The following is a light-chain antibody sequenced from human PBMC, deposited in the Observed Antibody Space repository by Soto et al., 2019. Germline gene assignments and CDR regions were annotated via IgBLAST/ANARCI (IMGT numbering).Light chain of an antibody. Sequence: QSALTQPPSASGSPGQSVSISCTGTSRDVGGNNYVSWYQQHPGKAPKLMIYEVSKRPSGVPDRFSGSKSGNTASLTVSGLQAEDEADYFCLSYAGSTNYVFGTGTKVNVL. V-gene: IGLV2-8*01. CDR2: EVS. CDR1: SRDVGGNNY. J-gene: IGLJ1*01. CDR3: LSYAGSTNYV.